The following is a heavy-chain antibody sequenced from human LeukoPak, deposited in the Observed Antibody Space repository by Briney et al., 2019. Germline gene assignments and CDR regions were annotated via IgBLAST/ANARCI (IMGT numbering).Heavy chain of an antibody. CDR3: ARGPGALLH. J-gene: IGHJ4*02. D-gene: IGHD3-10*01. CDR2: INHSGST. Sequence: SETLSLTCAVYGGSFSGYYWSRIRQPPGKGLEWIGEINHSGSTNFNPSLKSRVTISVDTSKNQFSLQLNSVTSEDTAVYYCARGPGALLHWGQGILVTVSS. CDR1: GGSFSGYY. V-gene: IGHV4-34*01.